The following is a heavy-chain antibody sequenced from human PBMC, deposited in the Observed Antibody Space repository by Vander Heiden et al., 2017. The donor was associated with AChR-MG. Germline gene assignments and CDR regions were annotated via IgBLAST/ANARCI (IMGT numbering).Heavy chain of an antibody. V-gene: IGHV4-34*01. CDR2: INHSGST. D-gene: IGHD3-16*01. Sequence: QVQLHQWGAGLLKPTATLSLTCALYGGSFSGYSRSCIRQPPGKGLEWIGEINHSGSTNYNPSLKSRVTISVDTSKNQFSLKLSSVTAADTAVYYCARGRGYDYVGGSYRKNWFDPWGQGTLVTVSS. CDR1: GGSFSGYS. CDR3: ARGRGYDYVGGSYRKNWFDP. J-gene: IGHJ5*02.